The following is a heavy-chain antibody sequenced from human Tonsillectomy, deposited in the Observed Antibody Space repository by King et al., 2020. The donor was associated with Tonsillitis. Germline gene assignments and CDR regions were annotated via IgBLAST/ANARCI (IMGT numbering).Heavy chain of an antibody. Sequence: QLQESGPGLVRPSQTLSLTCTVSGGSISSGGYYWYWIRQHPGKGLDWFGYIFYSGSTYYNPSLKSLVTISVDTSKNQFSLKLTSVTAADTAVYYCARQRYDGSGDDAFDIWGQGTMVTVSS. D-gene: IGHD3-22*01. V-gene: IGHV4-31*01. J-gene: IGHJ3*02. CDR3: ARQRYDGSGDDAFDI. CDR2: IFYSGST. CDR1: GGSISSGGYY.